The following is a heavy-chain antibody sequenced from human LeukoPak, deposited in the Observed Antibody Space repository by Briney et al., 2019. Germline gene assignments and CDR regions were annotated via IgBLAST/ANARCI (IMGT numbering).Heavy chain of an antibody. J-gene: IGHJ6*02. CDR1: GGSISSYY. Sequence: SETLSLTCTVSGGSISSYYWSWIRQPPGKGLEWIGYIYYSGSTNYNPSLKSRVTISVDTSKNQFSLKLSSVTAADTAVYYCARAPLGSSGFYYYHGMDVWGQGTTVTVSS. CDR3: ARAPLGSSGFYYYHGMDV. V-gene: IGHV4-59*01. CDR2: IYYSGST. D-gene: IGHD6-19*01.